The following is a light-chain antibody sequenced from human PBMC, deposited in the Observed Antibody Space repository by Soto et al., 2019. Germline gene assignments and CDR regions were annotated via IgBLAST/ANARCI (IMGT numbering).Light chain of an antibody. CDR2: DST. Sequence: EIVLTQSPSTLSLSPGEIATLSCRASQSVSTYFAWYQQKPGQAPRLLIYDSTTRAAGITARFSGSGSGTDFTLTITSLEPDDFAVYYCQQRSDWPLTFGGGTKVELK. J-gene: IGKJ4*01. V-gene: IGKV3-11*01. CDR3: QQRSDWPLT. CDR1: QSVSTY.